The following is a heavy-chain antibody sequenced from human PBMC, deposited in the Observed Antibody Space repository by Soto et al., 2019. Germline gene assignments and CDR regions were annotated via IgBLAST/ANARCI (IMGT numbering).Heavy chain of an antibody. Sequence: GGPLRLSCAASGFTVSSNYMLWVRQAPGKGLEWVSVIYSGGSTYYADSVKGRFTISRDNSKNTLYLQMNSLRAEDTAVYYCARESRFLEWLSLNWFDPWGQGTLVTVSS. V-gene: IGHV3-66*01. D-gene: IGHD3-3*01. CDR2: IYSGGST. CDR3: ARESRFLEWLSLNWFDP. CDR1: GFTVSSNY. J-gene: IGHJ5*02.